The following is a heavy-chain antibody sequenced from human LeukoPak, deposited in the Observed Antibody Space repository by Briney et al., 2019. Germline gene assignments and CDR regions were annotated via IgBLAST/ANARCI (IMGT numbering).Heavy chain of an antibody. J-gene: IGHJ4*02. V-gene: IGHV3-30*02. CDR2: ILYDGSNT. CDR1: GFTLSTYG. D-gene: IGHD6-13*01. Sequence: GGSLRLSCAASGFTLSTYGIHWVRQAPDKGLEWVAFILYDGSNTYYPDSVKGRFTISRDNSKNTLYLRMDSLRAEDTAVYYCAKALYRSSPTFDYWGQGTLVTVSS. CDR3: AKALYRSSPTFDY.